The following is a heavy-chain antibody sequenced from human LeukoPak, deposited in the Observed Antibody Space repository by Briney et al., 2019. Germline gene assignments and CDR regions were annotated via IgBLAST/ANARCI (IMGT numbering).Heavy chain of an antibody. D-gene: IGHD2-8*01. Sequence: GGSLRLSCEASGFTFDDYGMSWVRQPPGKGLEWVSGINRNGGSTDYADSVKGRFTISRDNAKNSHFLQMNSLRVEDTALYYCARGFRNGPIDCWGQGTLVTVSS. J-gene: IGHJ4*02. CDR2: INRNGGST. V-gene: IGHV3-20*04. CDR1: GFTFDDYG. CDR3: ARGFRNGPIDC.